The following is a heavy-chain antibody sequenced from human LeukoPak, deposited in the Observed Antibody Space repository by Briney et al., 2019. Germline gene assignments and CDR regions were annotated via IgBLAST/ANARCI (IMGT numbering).Heavy chain of an antibody. CDR3: ARGDKDYSNYPGY. V-gene: IGHV3-33*01. D-gene: IGHD4-11*01. CDR2: IWYDGSNK. Sequence: PGRSLRLSCAASGFTFSSYCLHWVRQAPGKGLEWVAVIWYDGSNKYYADFVKGRFTISRDNSNNTLYLQMNSQRAEDTAVYYCARGDKDYSNYPGYWGQGTLVTVSS. CDR1: GFTFSSYC. J-gene: IGHJ4*02.